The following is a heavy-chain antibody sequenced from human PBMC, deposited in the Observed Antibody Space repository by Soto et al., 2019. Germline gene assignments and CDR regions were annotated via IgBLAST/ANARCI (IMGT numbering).Heavy chain of an antibody. Sequence: QVQLQQWGAGLLKPSETLSLTCAVYGGSFSGYYWSWIRQPPGKGLEWIGEINHSGSTNYNPSLKSRVTISVDTSKNQFSLKLSSVTAADTAVYYCASGRAAAGPHDFDYWGQGTLVTVSS. J-gene: IGHJ4*02. V-gene: IGHV4-34*01. D-gene: IGHD6-13*01. CDR1: GGSFSGYY. CDR3: ASGRAAAGPHDFDY. CDR2: INHSGST.